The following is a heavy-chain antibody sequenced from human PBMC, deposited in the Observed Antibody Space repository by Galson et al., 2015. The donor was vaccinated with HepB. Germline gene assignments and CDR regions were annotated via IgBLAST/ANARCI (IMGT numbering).Heavy chain of an antibody. CDR3: AKDALRATGPQVVPAAPYYYYYGMDV. CDR2: ISGSGGST. V-gene: IGHV3-23*01. Sequence: SLRLSCAASGFTFSSYAMSWVRQAPGKGLEWVSAISGSGGSTYYADSVKGRFTISRDNSKNALYLQMNSLRAEDTAVYYCAKDALRATGPQVVPAAPYYYYYGMDVWGQGTTVTVSS. D-gene: IGHD2-2*01. J-gene: IGHJ6*02. CDR1: GFTFSSYA.